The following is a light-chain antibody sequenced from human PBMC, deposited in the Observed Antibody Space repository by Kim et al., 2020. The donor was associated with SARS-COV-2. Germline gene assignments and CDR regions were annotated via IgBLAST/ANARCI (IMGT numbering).Light chain of an antibody. CDR1: QDIGTW. V-gene: IGKV1-5*03. J-gene: IGKJ5*01. CDR3: KQYNSFSIM. Sequence: IQMTQSPSTLSASVGDRVTITCRASQDIGTWLAWYQQKPGKAPNLLIYKASSLESGVPSRFSGSGSGTELTLTISSLQPDDFSTYYGKQYNSFSIMFGQGTRLEIK. CDR2: KAS.